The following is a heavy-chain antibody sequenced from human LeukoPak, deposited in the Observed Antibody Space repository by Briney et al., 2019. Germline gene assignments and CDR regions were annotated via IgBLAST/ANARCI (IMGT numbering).Heavy chain of an antibody. V-gene: IGHV1-8*03. CDR3: ARGRYDSSGYYFDY. D-gene: IGHD3-22*01. CDR2: MNPNSGNT. J-gene: IGHJ4*02. CDR1: GYTFTSYD. Sequence: GASVKVSCKASGYTFTSYDINWVRQATGQGLEWMGWMNPNSGNTGYAQKFQGRVTITRNTSISTAYMELSSLRSEDTAVYCCARGRYDSSGYYFDYWGQGTLVTVSS.